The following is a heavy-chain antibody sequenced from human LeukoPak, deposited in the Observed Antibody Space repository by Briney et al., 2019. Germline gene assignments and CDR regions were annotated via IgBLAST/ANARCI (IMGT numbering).Heavy chain of an antibody. Sequence: SETLSLTCTVSGGSITSSSYYWGWIRQPPGKGLEWIGSIYYSGSTYYNPSLKSRVTISVDTSKNQFSLKLSSVTAADTAVYYCARLFVEMAYYYYGMDVWGQGTTVTVSS. CDR2: IYYSGST. J-gene: IGHJ6*02. V-gene: IGHV4-39*01. CDR1: GGSITSSSYY. CDR3: ARLFVEMAYYYYGMDV. D-gene: IGHD5-24*01.